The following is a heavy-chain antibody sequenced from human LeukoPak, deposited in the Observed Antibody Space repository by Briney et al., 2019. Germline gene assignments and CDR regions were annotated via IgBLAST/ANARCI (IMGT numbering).Heavy chain of an antibody. CDR2: IYYSGST. CDR3: ARVVTISWYYMDV. V-gene: IGHV4-30-4*01. D-gene: IGHD3-3*01. CDR1: GGSISSGDYY. J-gene: IGHJ6*03. Sequence: SETLSLTCTVSGGSISSGDYYWSWIRQPPGKGLEWTGYIYYSGSTYYNPSLKSRVTMSVDTSKNQFSLKLSSVTAADTAVYYCARVVTISWYYMDVWGKGTTVTVSS.